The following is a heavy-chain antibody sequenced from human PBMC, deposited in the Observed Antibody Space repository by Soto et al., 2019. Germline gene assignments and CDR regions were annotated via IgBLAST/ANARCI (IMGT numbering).Heavy chain of an antibody. CDR1: GGSISGYY. Sequence: SETLSLTCSVSGGSISGYYWSWIRQPPGKGLEWVGYRHHSGSTNYNASLKSRVTISLDTSRNQFSLKLSSVTAADTAVYYCERDNDYYYGMDVWGQGTTVTVSS. CDR3: ERDNDYYYGMDV. J-gene: IGHJ6*02. V-gene: IGHV4-59*01. CDR2: RHHSGST.